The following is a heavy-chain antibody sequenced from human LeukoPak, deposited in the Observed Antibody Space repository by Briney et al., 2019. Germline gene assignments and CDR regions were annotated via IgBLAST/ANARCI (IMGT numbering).Heavy chain of an antibody. D-gene: IGHD3-10*01. J-gene: IGHJ6*03. Sequence: PSETLSLTCTVSGGSISSYYWSWIRQPPGKGLEWIGEINHSGSTNYNPSLKSRVTISVDTSKNQFSLKLSSVTAADTAVYYCASTDRVRGVIPPFRYYYYMDVWGKGTTVTVSS. CDR1: GGSISSYY. CDR2: INHSGST. CDR3: ASTDRVRGVIPPFRYYYYMDV. V-gene: IGHV4-34*01.